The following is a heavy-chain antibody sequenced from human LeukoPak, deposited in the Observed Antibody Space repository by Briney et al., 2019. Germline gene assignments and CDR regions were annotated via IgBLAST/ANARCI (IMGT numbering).Heavy chain of an antibody. CDR3: AKTLGYSGYFSP. V-gene: IGHV3-23*01. Sequence: GWSLRLSCAASGFTFNSYAMTWVRQAPGKGLEWVSAISGGGVNTYYADSVKGRFTISRDNSKNMLYLQMNSLRAEDTAVYYCAKTLGYSGYFSPWGQGTLVTVSS. CDR2: ISGGGVNT. CDR1: GFTFNSYA. D-gene: IGHD3-22*01. J-gene: IGHJ5*02.